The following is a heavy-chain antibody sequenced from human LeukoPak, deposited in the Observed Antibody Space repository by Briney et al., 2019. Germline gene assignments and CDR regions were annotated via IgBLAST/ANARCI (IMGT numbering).Heavy chain of an antibody. CDR1: GYSFTSYW. V-gene: IGHV5-10-1*01. Sequence: GESLRISCKGSGYSFTSYWISWVRQMPGKGLEWMGRIDPSDSYTNYSPSFQSHVTISADKSISTAYLQWSSLKASDTAMYYCARLVVRGVIEDYYGMDVWGKGATVTVSS. D-gene: IGHD3-10*01. CDR3: ARLVVRGVIEDYYGMDV. J-gene: IGHJ6*04. CDR2: IDPSDSYT.